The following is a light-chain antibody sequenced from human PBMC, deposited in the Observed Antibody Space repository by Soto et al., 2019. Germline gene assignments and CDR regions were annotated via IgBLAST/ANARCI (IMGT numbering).Light chain of an antibody. CDR3: QQYHNWPPQYT. Sequence: EIVMTQSPASLSVSPGDGATLSCRASQSVASNVAWYQQKPGQGPRLLIHGASTRAAGVPARFSGSGSATDFTLTIISLQSEDFAVYYCQQYHNWPPQYTFGQGTKLQIK. V-gene: IGKV3-15*01. CDR2: GAS. CDR1: QSVASN. J-gene: IGKJ2*01.